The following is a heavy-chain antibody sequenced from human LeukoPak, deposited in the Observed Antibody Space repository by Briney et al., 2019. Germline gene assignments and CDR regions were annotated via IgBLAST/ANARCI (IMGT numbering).Heavy chain of an antibody. CDR1: GGSISSYY. V-gene: IGHV4-59*08. J-gene: IGHJ6*04. Sequence: SETLSLTCTVSGGSISSYYWSWIRQPPGKGLEWIGYIYYSGSTNYNPSLKSRVTISVDTSKNQFSLKLSSVTAADTAVYYCARVVTMVRGVIITVPDYGMDVWGKGTTVTVSS. CDR3: ARVVTMVRGVIITVPDYGMDV. CDR2: IYYSGST. D-gene: IGHD3-10*01.